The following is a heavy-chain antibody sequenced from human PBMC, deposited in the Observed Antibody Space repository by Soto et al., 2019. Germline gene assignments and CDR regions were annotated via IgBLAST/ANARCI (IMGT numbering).Heavy chain of an antibody. V-gene: IGHV2-5*02. Sequence: QITLKESGPTLVKPTQTLTLTCTFSGFSLSTRTVGVGWIRQPPGKALEWLALIYWDDDKRYSPSLRTRLTITKETTKNQVVLTMTNMDPVDTATYYCAHTVTRFDYFDYWGQGTLVTVSS. CDR2: IYWDDDK. D-gene: IGHD4-17*01. CDR1: GFSLSTRTVG. CDR3: AHTVTRFDYFDY. J-gene: IGHJ4*02.